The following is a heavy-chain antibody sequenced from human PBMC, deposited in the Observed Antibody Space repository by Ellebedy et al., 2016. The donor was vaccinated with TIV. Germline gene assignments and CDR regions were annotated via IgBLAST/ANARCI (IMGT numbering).Heavy chain of an antibody. V-gene: IGHV1-69*04. CDR2: IIPILGIA. CDR3: ARSDKGYYYGMDV. CDR1: GGTFSSYA. J-gene: IGHJ6*02. Sequence: AASVKVSCKASGGTFSSYAISWVRQAPGQGLEWMGRIIPILGIANYAQKFQGRVTITADKSTSTAYMELSSLRSEDTAVYYCARSDKGYYYGMDVWGQGTTVTVSS.